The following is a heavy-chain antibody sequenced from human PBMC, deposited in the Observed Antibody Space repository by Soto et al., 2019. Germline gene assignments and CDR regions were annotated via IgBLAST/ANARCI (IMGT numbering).Heavy chain of an antibody. CDR2: IYYSGST. CDR3: ARQPIDSSGVDY. V-gene: IGHV4-59*08. CDR1: GGSISSYY. D-gene: IGHD3-22*01. Sequence: SETLSLTCTVSGGSISSYYWSWIRQPPGKGLEWIGYIYYSGSTNYNPSLKSRVTISVDTSKNQFSLKLSSVTAADTAVYYCARQPIDSSGVDYWGQGTMVTNSS. J-gene: IGHJ4*02.